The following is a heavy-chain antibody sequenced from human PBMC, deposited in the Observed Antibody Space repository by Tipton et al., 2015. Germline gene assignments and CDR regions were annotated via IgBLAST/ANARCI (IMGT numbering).Heavy chain of an antibody. CDR3: ARASGPGTTPPDY. D-gene: IGHD1-7*01. CDR2: TWYDGSNK. V-gene: IGHV3-33*01. J-gene: IGHJ4*02. CDR1: GFTFTSYG. Sequence: RSLRLSCAASGFTFTSYGMHWVRQAPGKGLEWVAVTWYDGSNKYYADYVKGRFTISRDNSKNTLYLQMNSLRAEDTAVYYCARASGPGTTPPDYWGQGTLVSVSS.